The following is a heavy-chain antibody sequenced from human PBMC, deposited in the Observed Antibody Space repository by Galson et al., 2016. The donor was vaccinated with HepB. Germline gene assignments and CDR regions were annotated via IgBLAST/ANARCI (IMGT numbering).Heavy chain of an antibody. CDR1: GFTFSNYP. CDR2: ISGPGRNT. V-gene: IGHV3-23*01. Sequence: SLRLSCAASGFTFSNYPMSWVRQAPGKGLEWVSSISGPGRNTYYADSVKGRFTISRDNSKNTLYLQMNSLRAEDTAVYYCAKDPIQCGGDCTRASYYFDYWGQGLLVTVSS. CDR3: AKDPIQCGGDCTRASYYFDY. J-gene: IGHJ4*02. D-gene: IGHD2-21*02.